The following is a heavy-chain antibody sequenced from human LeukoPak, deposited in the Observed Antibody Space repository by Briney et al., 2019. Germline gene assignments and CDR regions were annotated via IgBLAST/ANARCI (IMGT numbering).Heavy chain of an antibody. CDR1: GGSISSGSYY. J-gene: IGHJ4*02. D-gene: IGHD3-16*02. CDR2: IYYSGST. V-gene: IGHV4-39*07. Sequence: SETLSLTCTVSGGSISSGSYYWGWIRQPPGKGLEWIGSIYYSGSTYYNPSLKSRVTISVDTSKNQFSLKLSSVTAADTAVYYCARMPGGYDYVWGSYRPYFDYWGQGTLVTVSS. CDR3: ARMPGGYDYVWGSYRPYFDY.